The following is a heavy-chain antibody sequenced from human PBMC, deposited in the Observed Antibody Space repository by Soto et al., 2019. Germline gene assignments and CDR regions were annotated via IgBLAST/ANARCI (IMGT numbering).Heavy chain of an antibody. CDR2: IIPIFGSA. Sequence: QVQLVQSGAEVKKPGSSVKVSCKASGGSFSSYIISWVRQAPGQGLEWMGEIIPIFGSANYAQRFQGRVTITADESTSTAYMDLSSLRSEDTAVYYCARAFASNKYWFEPWGQGTLVTVST. V-gene: IGHV1-69*01. CDR3: ARAFASNKYWFEP. D-gene: IGHD3-16*01. CDR1: GGSFSSYI. J-gene: IGHJ5*02.